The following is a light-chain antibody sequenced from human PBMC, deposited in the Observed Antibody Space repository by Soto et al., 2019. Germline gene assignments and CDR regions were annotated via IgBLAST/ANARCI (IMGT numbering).Light chain of an antibody. V-gene: IGKV3-20*01. CDR1: QTITNN. CDR2: GSS. CDR3: LHHGTSPQT. J-gene: IGKJ4*02. Sequence: ETVMTQSPAPLSLSPGERATLSCRACQTITNNLVWYQQRPGQAPRLLIYGSSSRASGLPDRFSGRGSETDFHLTVRNLELEDFAVYFCLHHGTSPQTFGRGTNVDI.